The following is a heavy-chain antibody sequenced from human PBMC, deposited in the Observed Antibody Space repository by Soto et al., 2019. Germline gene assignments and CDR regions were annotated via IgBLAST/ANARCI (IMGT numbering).Heavy chain of an antibody. D-gene: IGHD6-13*01. V-gene: IGHV4-34*01. CDR1: GGSFSGYY. J-gene: IGHJ6*02. CDR3: ARVMYSSSWYLGDYYYYYGMDV. Sequence: SETPSLTCAVYGGSFSGYYWSWIRQPPGKGLEWIGEINHSGSTNYNPSLKSRVTISVDTSKNQFSLKLSSVTAADTAVYYCARVMYSSSWYLGDYYYYYGMDVWGRGTTVTVSS. CDR2: INHSGST.